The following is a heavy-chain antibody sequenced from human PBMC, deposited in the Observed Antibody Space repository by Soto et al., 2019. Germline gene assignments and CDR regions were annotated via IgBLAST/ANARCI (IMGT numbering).Heavy chain of an antibody. V-gene: IGHV4-31*03. CDR1: GGSISSGGYY. D-gene: IGHD3-22*01. CDR3: ARVFRSSGYSYHYFDY. CDR2: IYYSGST. Sequence: SETLSLTCTVSGGSISSGGYYWSWIRQHPGKGLEWIGYIYYSGSTYYNPSLKSRVTISVDTSKNQFSLKLSSVTAADTAVYYCARVFRSSGYSYHYFDYWGQGTLVTVSS. J-gene: IGHJ4*02.